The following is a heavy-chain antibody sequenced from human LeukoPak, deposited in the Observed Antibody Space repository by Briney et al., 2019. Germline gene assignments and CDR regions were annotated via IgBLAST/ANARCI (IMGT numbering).Heavy chain of an antibody. V-gene: IGHV6-1*01. Sequence: SQTLSLTCAISGDSVSSNSAAWNWIRQSPSRGLEWLGRTYYRSKWYNDYAVSVKSRITINPDTSKNQFSLQQNSVTPEDTAVYYCARDLGVVVTDYYYYGMDVWGQGTTVTVSS. D-gene: IGHD2-21*02. CDR1: GDSVSSNSAA. J-gene: IGHJ6*02. CDR2: TYYRSKWYN. CDR3: ARDLGVVVTDYYYYGMDV.